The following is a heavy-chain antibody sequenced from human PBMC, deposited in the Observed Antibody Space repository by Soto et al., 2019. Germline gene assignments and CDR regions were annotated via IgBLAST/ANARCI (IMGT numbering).Heavy chain of an antibody. CDR3: AHTLVVVTAIPFDY. CDR2: IYWDDDK. Sequence: QITLKESGPTLVKPTQTLTLTCTFSGFSLSTSGVGVGWIHQPPGKALEWLALIYWDDDKRYSPSLKSRLAMTKDTSKHPVVLTMTNMDPVDTATYYCAHTLVVVTAIPFDYWGQGTLVTVSS. J-gene: IGHJ4*02. V-gene: IGHV2-5*02. D-gene: IGHD2-21*02. CDR1: GFSLSTSGVG.